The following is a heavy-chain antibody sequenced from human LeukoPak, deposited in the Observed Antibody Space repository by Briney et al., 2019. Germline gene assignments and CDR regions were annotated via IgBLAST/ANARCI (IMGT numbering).Heavy chain of an antibody. V-gene: IGHV3-23*01. CDR3: AKDGYSGSYFNY. Sequence: GESLRLSCAASGFTFSNVWMSWVRQAPGKGLEWVSAISGSGGSTYYADSVKGRFTISRDNSKNTLYLQMNSLRAEDTAVYYCAKDGYSGSYFNYWGQGTLVTVSS. CDR2: ISGSGGST. J-gene: IGHJ4*02. CDR1: GFTFSNVW. D-gene: IGHD1-26*01.